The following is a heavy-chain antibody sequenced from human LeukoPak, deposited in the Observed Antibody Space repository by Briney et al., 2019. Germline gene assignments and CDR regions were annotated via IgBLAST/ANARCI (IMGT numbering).Heavy chain of an antibody. CDR3: VGSRTLFDH. Sequence: GGSLRLSCAASGFTFSTFAMNWVRQAPGKGLEWVSAISGSGDSTYFGDSVKGRFTISRDNTKNTLYLQMNSLRAEDTAVYYCVGSRTLFDHWGQGTLVTVSS. J-gene: IGHJ4*02. V-gene: IGHV3-23*01. CDR1: GFTFSTFA. D-gene: IGHD1-26*01. CDR2: ISGSGDST.